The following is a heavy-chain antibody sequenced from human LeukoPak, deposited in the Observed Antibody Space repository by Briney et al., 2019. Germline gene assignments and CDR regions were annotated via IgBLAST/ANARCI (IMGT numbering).Heavy chain of an antibody. CDR1: GYTFTEMS. D-gene: IGHD3-3*01. J-gene: IGHJ5*02. CDR3: ADFGVVTNWFDR. Sequence: GASVKVSCKVSGYTFTEMSIHWVRQTPGKGLEWRGGIDPESGERVYAQNFRGRVTMSEDTSRDTAYMEVSSLRSEDTAIYYCADFGVVTNWFDRWGQGTLVTVSS. V-gene: IGHV1-24*01. CDR2: IDPESGER.